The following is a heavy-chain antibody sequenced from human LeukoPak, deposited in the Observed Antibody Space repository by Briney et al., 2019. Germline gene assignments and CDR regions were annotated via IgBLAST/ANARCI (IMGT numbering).Heavy chain of an antibody. CDR1: GGSISSYY. CDR3: ALWGYFDSSGRHF. CDR2: IYYSGST. D-gene: IGHD3-22*01. Sequence: SETLSLTCTVSGGSISSYYWSWIRQPPGNGLEWIGYIYYSGSTNYNPSLKSRVTISVDTSKNQFSLNLNSVTAADTAVYYCALWGYFDSSGRHFWGQGTLVTVSS. V-gene: IGHV4-59*12. J-gene: IGHJ4*02.